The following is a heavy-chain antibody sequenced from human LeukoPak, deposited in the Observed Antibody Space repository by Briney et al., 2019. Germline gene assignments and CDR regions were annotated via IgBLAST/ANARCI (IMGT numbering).Heavy chain of an antibody. Sequence: GRSLRLSCAASGFTFDDYAMHWVRQAPGKGLEWVSGISWNSGSIGYADSVKGRSTISRDNAKNSLYLQMSSLRAEDTALYYCAKDRGEVHYYGMDVWGQGTTVTVSS. D-gene: IGHD3-10*01. V-gene: IGHV3-9*01. J-gene: IGHJ6*02. CDR2: ISWNSGSI. CDR3: AKDRGEVHYYGMDV. CDR1: GFTFDDYA.